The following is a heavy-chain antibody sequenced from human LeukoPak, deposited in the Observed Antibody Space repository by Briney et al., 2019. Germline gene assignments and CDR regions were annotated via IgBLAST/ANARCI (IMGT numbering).Heavy chain of an antibody. CDR2: ISGSGGGT. D-gene: IGHD3-10*01. V-gene: IGHV3-23*01. CDR1: GFTFSSYW. J-gene: IGHJ6*03. Sequence: GGSLRLSCAASGFTFSSYWMSWVRQAPGKGLEWVSAISGSGGGTYYADSVKGRFTISRDNSKNTLYLQMNSLRAEDTAVYYCAKFRAYYYYYMDVWGKGTTVTVSS. CDR3: AKFRAYYYYYMDV.